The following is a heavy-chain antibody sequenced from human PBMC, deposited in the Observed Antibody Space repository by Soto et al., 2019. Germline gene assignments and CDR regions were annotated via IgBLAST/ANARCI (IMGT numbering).Heavy chain of an antibody. D-gene: IGHD3-16*02. CDR3: ARVRQIVGYFYDYLDA. V-gene: IGHV1-18*01. J-gene: IGHJ6*03. Sequence: QVQLLQSGAEVKKPGASVKVSCKASGYTFTNYGITWVRQAPGQGLEWMGWISAYNGDTHYTQKPQGRLTMTTDTSTGTAYMELRGLRSDDTADYYCARVRQIVGYFYDYLDAWGNWTPVTGSS. CDR2: ISAYNGDT. CDR1: GYTFTNYG.